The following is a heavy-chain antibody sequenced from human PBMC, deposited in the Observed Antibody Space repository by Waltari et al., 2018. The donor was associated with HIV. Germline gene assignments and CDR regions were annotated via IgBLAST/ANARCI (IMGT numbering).Heavy chain of an antibody. D-gene: IGHD7-27*01. CDR3: ARGIPPSNRGHYYFGMDV. CDR2: RWYEGSNK. Sequence: QVQLVESGGGVVQPGRSLRLSCAAAGFTFSSCGMHWVHHAPGKGLEGMAGRWYEGSNKYYGASVKGRFTISRDNSKNTLYLQMNSLRAEETAVYYCARGIPPSNRGHYYFGMDVWGQGTTVTVSS. CDR1: GFTFSSCG. J-gene: IGHJ6*02. V-gene: IGHV3-33*01.